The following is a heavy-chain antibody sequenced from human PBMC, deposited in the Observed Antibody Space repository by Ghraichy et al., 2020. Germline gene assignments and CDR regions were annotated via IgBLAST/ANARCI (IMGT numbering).Heavy chain of an antibody. Sequence: GGSLRLSCAASGITFSSYGMHWVRQAPGKGLEWVATIWYDGSNKYYTDSVKGRFTISRDNSKNTLYLQMNSLRAEDTAVYYCARAGRIVVVGEFDHWGQGTLVTVSS. CDR3: ARAGRIVVVGEFDH. CDR1: GITFSSYG. D-gene: IGHD2-15*01. V-gene: IGHV3-33*01. J-gene: IGHJ4*02. CDR2: IWYDGSNK.